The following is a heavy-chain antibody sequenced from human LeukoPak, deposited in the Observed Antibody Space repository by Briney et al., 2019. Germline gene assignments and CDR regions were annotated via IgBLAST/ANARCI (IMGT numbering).Heavy chain of an antibody. Sequence: ASVKVSCKAFGYTFTSNYMHWVRQATGQAPEWMGGISPSVGSTTYAQKFQGRVTLTSEISTSTAYLELSSLRSEDTAVYYCARDNSVRDEAWWFNPWGQGTLVTVSS. CDR1: GYTFTSNY. V-gene: IGHV1-46*01. J-gene: IGHJ5*02. CDR3: ARDNSVRDEAWWFNP. CDR2: ISPSVGST. D-gene: IGHD5-24*01.